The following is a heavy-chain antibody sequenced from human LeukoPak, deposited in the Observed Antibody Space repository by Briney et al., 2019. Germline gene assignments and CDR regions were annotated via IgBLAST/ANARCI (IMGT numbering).Heavy chain of an antibody. D-gene: IGHD6-13*01. J-gene: IGHJ3*02. CDR3: AKDSRGRSWYSAFDI. CDR2: ISWNSGSI. CDR1: GFTFDDYA. V-gene: IGHV3-9*01. Sequence: GGSLRLSCAASGFTFDDYAMHWVRQAPGKGLEWVSGISWNSGSIGYADSVKGRFTISRDNAKNSLYLQMNSLRAEDTALYYCAKDSRGRSWYSAFDIWGQGTMVTVSS.